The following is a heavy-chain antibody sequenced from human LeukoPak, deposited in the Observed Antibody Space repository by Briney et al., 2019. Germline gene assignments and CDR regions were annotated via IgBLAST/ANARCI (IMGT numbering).Heavy chain of an antibody. J-gene: IGHJ5*02. Sequence: SETLSLTCTVSGGSISSGSYYWSWIRQPAGKGLEWIGRIYTSGSTNYNPSLKSRVTISVDTSKNQFSLKLSSVTAADTAVYYCARSVSNWFDPWGQGTLVTVSS. CDR1: GGSISSGSYY. D-gene: IGHD5/OR15-5a*01. V-gene: IGHV4-61*02. CDR2: IYTSGST. CDR3: ARSVSNWFDP.